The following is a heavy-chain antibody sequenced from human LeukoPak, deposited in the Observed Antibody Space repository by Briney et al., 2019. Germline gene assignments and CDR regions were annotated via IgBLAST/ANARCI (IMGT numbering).Heavy chain of an antibody. V-gene: IGHV3-9*01. Sequence: GGSLRLSCAASGFTFDDYAMHWVRQAPGKGLEGVSGISWNSGSIGYADSVKGRFTISRDNAKNSLYLQMNSLSAEDTPFYYCAQAPGATVAAAEYFQHWGQGTLVPVSS. D-gene: IGHD4-17*01. CDR1: GFTFDDYA. CDR3: AQAPGATVAAAEYFQH. J-gene: IGHJ1*01. CDR2: ISWNSGSI.